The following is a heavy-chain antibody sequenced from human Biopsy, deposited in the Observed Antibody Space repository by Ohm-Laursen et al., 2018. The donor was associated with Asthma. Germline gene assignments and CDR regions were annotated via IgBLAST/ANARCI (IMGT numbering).Heavy chain of an antibody. V-gene: IGHV3-23*01. J-gene: IGHJ3*02. CDR3: AKAIHGDPVDAFDI. D-gene: IGHD4-17*01. CDR1: GFTFRSYS. CDR2: ISGSGGST. Sequence: SLRLSCAASGFTFRSYSMSWVRQAPGKGLEWVAAISGSGGSTYYGDSVKGRFTISRANSQNTLYLQMNSLRGEDTAVYYCAKAIHGDPVDAFDIWGQGTMVPVSS.